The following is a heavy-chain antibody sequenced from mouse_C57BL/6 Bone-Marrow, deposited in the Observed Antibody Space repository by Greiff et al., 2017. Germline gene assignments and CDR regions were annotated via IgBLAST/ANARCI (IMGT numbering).Heavy chain of an antibody. D-gene: IGHD2-3*01. CDR3: ARSGYDYGYCDV. V-gene: IGHV1-55*01. Sequence: QVQLQQPGAELVKPGASVKMSCKASGYTFTSYWITWVKQRPGQGLEWIGDFYPGSGSTNYNEKFKSKATLTVDTSSSTAYMQLSSLTSEDSAVYYCARSGYDYGYCDVWGTGTTVTVSS. CDR1: GYTFTSYW. CDR2: FYPGSGST. J-gene: IGHJ1*03.